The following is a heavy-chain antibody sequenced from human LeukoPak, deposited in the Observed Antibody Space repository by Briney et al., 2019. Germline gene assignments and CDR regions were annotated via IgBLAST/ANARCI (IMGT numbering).Heavy chain of an antibody. CDR1: GYTFTSYG. J-gene: IGHJ5*02. V-gene: IGHV1-18*04. D-gene: IGHD3-10*01. CDR2: ISAYNGNT. Sequence: GASVTVSCKASGYTFTSYGISWVRQAPGQGLEWMGWISAYNGNTNYAQKLQGRVTMTTDTSTSTAYMELRSLRSDDTAVYCCARSYGSGSPPWFDPWGQGTLVTVSS. CDR3: ARSYGSGSPPWFDP.